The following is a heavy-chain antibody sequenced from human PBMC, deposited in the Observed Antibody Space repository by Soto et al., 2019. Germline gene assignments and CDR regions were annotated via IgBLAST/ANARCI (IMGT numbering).Heavy chain of an antibody. V-gene: IGHV4-4*02. J-gene: IGHJ5*01. Sequence: SGTLSLTCTLSGGSVRAPDWWNWVRQSPDKGLEWIAEVHISGHSNYNPSLRSRVSVSIDSSKNQFYLNLNSVTAADTAIYYCARVRQGCSANNCYFDPWGQGTQVTVSS. CDR3: ARVRQGCSANNCYFDP. CDR1: GGSVRAPDW. CDR2: VHISGHS. D-gene: IGHD1-1*01.